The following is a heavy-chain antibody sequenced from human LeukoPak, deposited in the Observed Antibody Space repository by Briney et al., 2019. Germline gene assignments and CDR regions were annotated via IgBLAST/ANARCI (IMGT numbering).Heavy chain of an antibody. CDR3: ARAAAAPVWALWFSA. J-gene: IGHJ5*02. CDR1: GYTFTSYG. CDR2: ISAYNGNT. Sequence: ASVKVSCKASGYTFTSYGISWVRQAPGQGLEWMGWISAYNGNTNYAQKLQGRVTLTTDTSTSTAYMELRSLRSDDTAVYYCARAAAAPVWALWFSAWGQGTLVTVSS. D-gene: IGHD6-13*01. V-gene: IGHV1-18*01.